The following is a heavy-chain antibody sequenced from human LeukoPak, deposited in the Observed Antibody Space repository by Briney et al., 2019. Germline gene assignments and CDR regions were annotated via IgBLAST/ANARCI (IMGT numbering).Heavy chain of an antibody. V-gene: IGHV4-61*02. CDR1: GGSISSSSYY. CDR3: ALVIADDYYYYYMDV. Sequence: SETLSLTCTVSGGSISSSSYYWSWIRQPAGKGLEWIGRIYTSGSTNYNPSLKSRVTMSVDTSKNQFSLKLSSVTAADTAVYYCALVIADDYYYYYMDVWGKGTTVTVSS. J-gene: IGHJ6*03. CDR2: IYTSGST. D-gene: IGHD2-21*01.